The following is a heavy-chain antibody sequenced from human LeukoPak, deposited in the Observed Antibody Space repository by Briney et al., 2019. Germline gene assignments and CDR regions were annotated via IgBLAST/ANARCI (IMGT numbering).Heavy chain of an antibody. J-gene: IGHJ4*02. CDR1: GGSISSSNW. V-gene: IGHV4-4*02. Sequence: SETLSLTCAVSGGSISSSNWWSWVRQPPGKGLEWIGEIYHSGSTNYNPSLKSRVIMSVDTSKNQFSLKLNSVTAADTAVYYCARGYASVVYWGQGTLVTVSS. D-gene: IGHD4-23*01. CDR2: IYHSGST. CDR3: ARGYASVVY.